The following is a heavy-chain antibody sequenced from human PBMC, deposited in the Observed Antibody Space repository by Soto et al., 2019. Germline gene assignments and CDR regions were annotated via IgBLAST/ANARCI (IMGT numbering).Heavy chain of an antibody. V-gene: IGHV4-61*01. CDR1: GGSVSSGSYY. J-gene: IGHJ3*02. CDR3: ARRSQEPTYYDSSGTLHGYAFDI. D-gene: IGHD3-22*01. Sequence: SETLSLTCTVSGGSVSSGSYYWSWIRQPPGKGLEWIGYIYYSGSTNYNPSLKSRVTISVDTSKNQFSLKLSSVTAADTAVYYCARRSQEPTYYDSSGTLHGYAFDIWGQGTMVTVSS. CDR2: IYYSGST.